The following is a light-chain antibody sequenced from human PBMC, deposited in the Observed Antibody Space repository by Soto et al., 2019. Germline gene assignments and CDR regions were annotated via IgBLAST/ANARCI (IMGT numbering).Light chain of an antibody. CDR2: AAS. J-gene: IGKJ4*01. V-gene: IGKV1-39*01. CDR1: QSIGRY. CDR3: QQSYTTPLT. Sequence: DIQMTQSPSSLSASPGDRVTITCRASQSIGRYLNWYQQKPGKAPAVLIHAASSLQSGIPSRFSGSGSGTDFSLTISSLQPEDFATYYCQQSYTTPLTFGGGTKVEIK.